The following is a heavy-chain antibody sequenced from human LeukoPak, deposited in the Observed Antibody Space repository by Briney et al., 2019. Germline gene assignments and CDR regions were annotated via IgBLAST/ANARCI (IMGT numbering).Heavy chain of an antibody. CDR1: GGSISSGGYY. CDR2: IYYSGST. Sequence: PSETLSLTCTVSGGSISSGGYYWSWIRQHPGKGLEWIGYIYYSGSTYYNPSLKSRVTISVDTSKNQFSLKLSSVTAADTAVYYCARGFRSGYLYYFDYWGQGTLVTVSS. J-gene: IGHJ4*02. CDR3: ARGFRSGYLYYFDY. V-gene: IGHV4-31*03. D-gene: IGHD3-3*01.